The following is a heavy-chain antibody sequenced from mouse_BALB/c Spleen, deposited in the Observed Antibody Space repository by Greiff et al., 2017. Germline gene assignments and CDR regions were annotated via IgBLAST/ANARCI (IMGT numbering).Heavy chain of an antibody. CDR3: ARRGVSGSFDY. Sequence: DVQLVESGGGLVKLGGSLKLSCAASGFTFSSYYMSWVRQTPEKRLELVAAINSNGGSTYYPDTVKGRFTISRDNAKNTLYLQMSSLKSEDTALYYCARRGVSGSFDYWGQGTTLTVSS. J-gene: IGHJ2*01. D-gene: IGHD3-1*01. CDR2: INSNGGST. V-gene: IGHV5-6-2*01. CDR1: GFTFSSYY.